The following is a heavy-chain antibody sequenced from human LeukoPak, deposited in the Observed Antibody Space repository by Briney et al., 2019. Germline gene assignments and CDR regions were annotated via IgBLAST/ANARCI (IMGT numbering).Heavy chain of an antibody. CDR2: IWYDGSNK. V-gene: IGHV3-33*01. D-gene: IGHD3-16*02. CDR1: GFTFSSYG. CDR3: ARGGEASTYYDYVWGSYRYTYFDY. Sequence: PGRSLRLSCAASGFTFSSYGMHWVRQAPGKGLEWVAVIWYDGSNKYYADSVKGRFTISRDNSKNTLYLQMNSLRAEDTAVYYCARGGEASTYYDYVWGSYRYTYFDYWGQGTLVTVSS. J-gene: IGHJ4*02.